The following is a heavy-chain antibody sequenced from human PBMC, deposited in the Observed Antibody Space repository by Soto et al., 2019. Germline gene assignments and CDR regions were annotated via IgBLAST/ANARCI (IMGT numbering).Heavy chain of an antibody. J-gene: IGHJ1*01. CDR3: ARDGERGYDCDH. CDR1: GFSFSNYN. CDR2: ISRGSDAI. D-gene: IGHD5-12*01. Sequence: PGGSLRLSCAASGFSFSNYNMHWVRQAPGKGLEWVSYISRGSDAIYYADSVKGRFTISRDNVENSLHLQMNSLRDEDTAVYYCARDGERGYDCDHWGQGNLVTVSS. V-gene: IGHV3-48*02.